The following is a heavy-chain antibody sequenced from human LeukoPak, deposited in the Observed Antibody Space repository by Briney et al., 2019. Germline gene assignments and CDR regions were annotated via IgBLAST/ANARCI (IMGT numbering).Heavy chain of an antibody. V-gene: IGHV1-18*01. CDR1: GYTFTSYG. D-gene: IGHD6-6*01. CDR3: ARVYSSSYYYYYYGMDV. CDR2: ISAYNGNT. Sequence: ASVKVSCKASGYTFTSYGISWVRQAPGQGLEWTGWISAYNGNTNYAQKLQGRVTMTTDTSTSTAYMELRSLRSDDTAVYYCARVYSSSYYYYYYGMDVWGQGTTVTVSS. J-gene: IGHJ6*02.